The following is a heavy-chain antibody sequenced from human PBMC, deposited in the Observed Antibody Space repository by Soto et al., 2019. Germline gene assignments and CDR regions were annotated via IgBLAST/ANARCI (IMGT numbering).Heavy chain of an antibody. V-gene: IGHV4-59*01. Sequence: QVQLQASGPGLVKPSETLSLTCTVSGGSINNYYWSLIRQPPGKGLEWIGYIYYRGSTNYNPSLKSRVPISVDTSTKHFSLTLSSVTTADTAVYYIAIFMGNSVATTSFNYWGPGTLVTVSS. CDR3: AIFMGNSVATTSFNY. CDR2: IYYRGST. D-gene: IGHD5-12*01. CDR1: GGSINNYY. J-gene: IGHJ4*02.